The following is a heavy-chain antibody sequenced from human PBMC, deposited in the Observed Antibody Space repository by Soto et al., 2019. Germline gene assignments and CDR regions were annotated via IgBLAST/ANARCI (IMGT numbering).Heavy chain of an antibody. V-gene: IGHV3-30*18. Sequence: GGSLRLSCAASGFTFSSYGMHWVRQAPGKGLEWVAVISYDGSNKYYADSVKGRFTISRDNSKNTLYLQMNSLRAEDTAVYYCAKGGNPYSSSSGFDYWGQGTRVTVSS. CDR2: ISYDGSNK. CDR3: AKGGNPYSSSSGFDY. D-gene: IGHD6-6*01. J-gene: IGHJ4*02. CDR1: GFTFSSYG.